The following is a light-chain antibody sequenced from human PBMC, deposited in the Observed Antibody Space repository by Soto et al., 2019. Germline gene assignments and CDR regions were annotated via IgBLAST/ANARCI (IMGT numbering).Light chain of an antibody. CDR1: QDINKN. CDR2: DAS. J-gene: IGKJ5*01. Sequence: EIQMTQSPSSLSASIGDRVTITGQASQDINKNLIWYQQKPGKAPKLLIYDASDLETGVPSRFSGSGSGTGFTFTISSLQPEDFATYYCQQYESLPLTFGQGTRLEIK. CDR3: QQYESLPLT. V-gene: IGKV1-33*01.